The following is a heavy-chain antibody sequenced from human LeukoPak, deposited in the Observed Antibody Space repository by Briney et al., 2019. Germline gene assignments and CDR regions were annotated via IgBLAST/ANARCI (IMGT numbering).Heavy chain of an antibody. D-gene: IGHD2-21*01. J-gene: IGHJ5*02. CDR2: VYFSGST. CDR1: GGSISGSSDY. V-gene: IGHV4-39*01. Sequence: SETLSLTCTVSGGSISGSSDYWVWIRQSPGKRLEWIGSVYFSGSTHYRPSLKSRLTMSVDTPKNQFSLQLSSVTAKDTAIYYCARNSSRDCSETKCYSGGWFDTWGQGMLVTVSS. CDR3: ARNSSRDCSETKCYSGGWFDT.